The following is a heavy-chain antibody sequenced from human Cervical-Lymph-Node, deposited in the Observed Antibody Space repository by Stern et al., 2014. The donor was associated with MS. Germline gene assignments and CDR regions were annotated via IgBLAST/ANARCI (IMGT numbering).Heavy chain of an antibody. J-gene: IGHJ5*02. Sequence: QVTLRESGPALVKPTQTLTLTCTFSGFSLNTSGMGGSWIRQPPGKALEWLAILDWEGDKYYRPSLKNSLTISKGTSKNQVVFTMAKMDPVDTATDYCARTRLAAAGTFWFDPWGQGSLVTVSS. CDR2: LDWEGDK. V-gene: IGHV2-70*01. CDR3: ARTRLAAAGTFWFDP. CDR1: GFSLNTSGMG. D-gene: IGHD6-13*01.